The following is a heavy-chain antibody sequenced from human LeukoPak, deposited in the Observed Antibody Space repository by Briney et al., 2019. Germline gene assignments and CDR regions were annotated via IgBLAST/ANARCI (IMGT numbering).Heavy chain of an antibody. V-gene: IGHV3-23*01. CDR1: GFTFSSYA. CDR3: AKLEGITMVRGANDY. D-gene: IGHD3-10*01. CDR2: ISGSGGST. Sequence: PGGSLRLSCAASGFTFSSYAMSWVRRAPGKGLEWVSAISGSGGSTYYADSVKGRFTISRDNSKNTLYLQMNSLRAEDTAVYYCAKLEGITMVRGANDYWGQGTLVTVSS. J-gene: IGHJ4*02.